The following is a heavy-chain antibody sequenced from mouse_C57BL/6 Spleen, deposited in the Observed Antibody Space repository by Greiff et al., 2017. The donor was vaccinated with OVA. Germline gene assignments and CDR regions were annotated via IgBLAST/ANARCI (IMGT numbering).Heavy chain of an antibody. CDR3: ARLVVTIVDGAMDY. D-gene: IGHD2-12*01. J-gene: IGHJ4*01. V-gene: IGHV1-59*01. CDR2: IDPSDSYT. Sequence: QVQLQQPGAELVRPGTSVKLSCKASGYTFTSYWMHWVKQRPGQGLEWIGVIDPSDSYTNYNQKFKGKATLTVDTSSSTAYMQLSSLTSEDSAVYDCARLVVTIVDGAMDYWGQGTSVTVSS. CDR1: GYTFTSYW.